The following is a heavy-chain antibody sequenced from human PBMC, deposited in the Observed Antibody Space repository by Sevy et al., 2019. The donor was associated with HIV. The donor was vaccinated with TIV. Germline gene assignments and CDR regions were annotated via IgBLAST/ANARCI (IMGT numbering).Heavy chain of an antibody. D-gene: IGHD2-15*01. CDR3: VRAVSASYSAYFDY. CDR1: GVTTEDYG. Sequence: GGSLRLSCAGSGVTTEDYGMNWVRQVPGKGLEWVSGIYWNGGSTAYADSVKGRFTISRDNAKRSLYLQMKSLRVDDTAVYYCVRAVSASYSAYFDYWGQGALVTVSS. J-gene: IGHJ4*02. V-gene: IGHV3-20*04. CDR2: IYWNGGST.